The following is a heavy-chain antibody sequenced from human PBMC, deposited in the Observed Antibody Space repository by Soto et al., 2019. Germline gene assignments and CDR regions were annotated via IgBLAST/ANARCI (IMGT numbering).Heavy chain of an antibody. V-gene: IGHV3-49*03. D-gene: IGHD3-10*01. CDR3: SRGTVAVGEFGSHSYSRLDV. CDR2: IRSKAYGGTT. Sequence: EVQLVESGGGLVQPGRSLRLSCSPSGFTFGDYAMSWFRQAPGKGLEWVGFIRSKAYGGTTEHAASVKGRFTISRDDSKSIAYLQMNSLKTEDTAVYYCSRGTVAVGEFGSHSYSRLDVWGQGTTVTVSS. CDR1: GFTFGDYA. J-gene: IGHJ6*02.